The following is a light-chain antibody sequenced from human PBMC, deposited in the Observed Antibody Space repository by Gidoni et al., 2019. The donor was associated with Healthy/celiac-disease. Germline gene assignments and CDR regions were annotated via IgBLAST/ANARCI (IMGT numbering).Light chain of an antibody. CDR1: QSISSY. CDR2: AAS. Sequence: EIQMTQSQSSLSASVGDRVTITCRASQSISSYLNWYQQKPGRAPKLLIYAASSLQSGVPSRFSGGGSGTDVTLTISSLQPEDFATYYCQQSYSTPPITFGHGTRLGIK. J-gene: IGKJ5*01. CDR3: QQSYSTPPIT. V-gene: IGKV1-39*01.